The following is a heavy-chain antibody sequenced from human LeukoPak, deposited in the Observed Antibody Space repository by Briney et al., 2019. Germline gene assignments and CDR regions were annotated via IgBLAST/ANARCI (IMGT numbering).Heavy chain of an antibody. CDR3: AKYKQWLRNDAFDI. J-gene: IGHJ3*02. D-gene: IGHD6-19*01. V-gene: IGHV3-23*01. CDR1: GFTFSNAW. Sequence: GGSLRLSCAASGFTFSNAWMSWVRQAPGKGLEWVSAISGSGGSTYYADSVKGRFTISRDNSKNTLYLQMNSLRAEDTAVYYCAKYKQWLRNDAFDIWGQGTMVTVSS. CDR2: ISGSGGST.